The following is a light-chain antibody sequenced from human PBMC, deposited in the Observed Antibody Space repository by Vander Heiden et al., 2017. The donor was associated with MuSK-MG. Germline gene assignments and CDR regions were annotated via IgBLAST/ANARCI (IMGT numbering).Light chain of an antibody. V-gene: IGKV1-5*03. CDR2: KAS. Sequence: DILMTSSPSPLSASVGDSVTITCRARQSISSWLAWYQQKPGKAPKLRIYKASSLESGVPSRFSGRGSGTEFTLTIGSLQPDDFATYNCQQYKDYSRTFGQGTKVEIK. CDR1: QSISSW. CDR3: QQYKDYSRT. J-gene: IGKJ1*01.